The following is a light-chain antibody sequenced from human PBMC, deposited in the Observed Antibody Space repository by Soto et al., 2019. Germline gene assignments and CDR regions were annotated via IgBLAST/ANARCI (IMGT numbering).Light chain of an antibody. J-gene: IGLJ2*01. Sequence: QSALTQPASVSGSPGQSITISCTGTRSDVGSCNSIAWYQQHPGKAPRVVIFEVTKRPSGISDRFSGSKSGYTASLTISGLQAEDEADYFCFSYAGNSIWLFGGGTKLTVL. CDR1: RSDVGSCNS. V-gene: IGLV2-23*02. CDR3: FSYAGNSIWL. CDR2: EVT.